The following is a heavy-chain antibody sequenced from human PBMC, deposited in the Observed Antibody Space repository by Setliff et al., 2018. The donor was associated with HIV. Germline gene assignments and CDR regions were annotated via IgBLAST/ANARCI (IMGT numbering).Heavy chain of an antibody. V-gene: IGHV3-11*01. CDR3: ARAKTGGTYYGWSY. J-gene: IGHJ4*02. CDR1: GFTFSDYY. Sequence: PGGSLRLSCAASGFTFSDYYMTWIRQAPGKGLEWISYISNSRTTTSYADSVKGRFTISRDNAKNSLYLQMNSLRAEDTAVYYCARAKTGGTYYGWSYWGQGTLVTAPQ. D-gene: IGHD1-26*01. CDR2: ISNSRTTT.